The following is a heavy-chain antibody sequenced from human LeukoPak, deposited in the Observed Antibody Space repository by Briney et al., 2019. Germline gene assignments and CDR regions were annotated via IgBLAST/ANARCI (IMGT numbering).Heavy chain of an antibody. V-gene: IGHV3-30-3*01. D-gene: IGHD6-19*01. CDR1: GFTFSSYA. J-gene: IGHJ4*02. Sequence: GGSLRLSCAASGFTFSSYAMPWVRQAPGKGLEWVAVISYDGSNKYYADSVKGRFTISRDNSKNTLYLQMNSLRAEDTAVYYCARDPDRMAVAGHPYDYWGQGTLVTVSS. CDR2: ISYDGSNK. CDR3: ARDPDRMAVAGHPYDY.